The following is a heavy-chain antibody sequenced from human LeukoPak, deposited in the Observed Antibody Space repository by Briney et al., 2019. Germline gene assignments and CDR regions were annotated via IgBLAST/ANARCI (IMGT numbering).Heavy chain of an antibody. CDR2: IFWNSATI. CDR3: ARERRIVVVPANVRYYYYYMDV. Sequence: QPGRSLRLSCAASGFTFDDYSMHWVRHAPGKGLEWVSGIFWNSATITYADSVKGRFTISRDNAKNSLYLQMNSLRAEDTAVYYCARERRIVVVPANVRYYYYYMDVWGKGTTVTVSS. J-gene: IGHJ6*03. V-gene: IGHV3-9*01. D-gene: IGHD2-2*01. CDR1: GFTFDDYS.